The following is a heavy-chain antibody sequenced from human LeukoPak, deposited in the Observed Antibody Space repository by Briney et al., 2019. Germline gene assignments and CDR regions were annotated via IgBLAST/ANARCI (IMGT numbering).Heavy chain of an antibody. V-gene: IGHV4-4*02. Sequence: SETLSLTCAVSGGSISSSNWWSWVRPPPGKGLEWIGEIYHSGSTNYNPSLKSRATISVDKSKNQFSLKLSSVTAADTAVYYCARESGYYYDTRYFDYWGQGTLVTVSS. CDR1: GGSISSSNW. CDR3: ARESGYYYDTRYFDY. J-gene: IGHJ4*02. CDR2: IYHSGST. D-gene: IGHD3-22*01.